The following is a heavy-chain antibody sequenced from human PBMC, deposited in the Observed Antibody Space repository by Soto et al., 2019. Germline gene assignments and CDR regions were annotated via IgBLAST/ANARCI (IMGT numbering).Heavy chain of an antibody. J-gene: IGHJ4*02. V-gene: IGHV3-23*01. CDR3: ANDARYYWKIDF. D-gene: IGHD1-20*01. CDR1: GLTFGSYA. Sequence: DVHLLESGGGLVQPRGSLRLSCGVSGLTFGSYAMTWVRQAPGKGLEWVSGISGSGANTYYADSVKGRFTISRDNSKNTLYLQMNSLRAEDTAIYYCANDARYYWKIDFWGQGTLVTVSS. CDR2: ISGSGANT.